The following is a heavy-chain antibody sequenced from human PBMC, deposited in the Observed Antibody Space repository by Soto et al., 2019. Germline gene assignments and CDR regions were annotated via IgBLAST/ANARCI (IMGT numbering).Heavy chain of an antibody. Sequence: QVQLVQSGAEVKKPASSVKVSCKASGGTFNNYPITWVRQAPGEGLEWMGGSIPIFGTANYAQNFQGRVTISVDESTSTAYMELSSLRSEDTAVYYCARGRGYSGDDHDYSFGMDVWGQGSTVTVSS. D-gene: IGHD5-12*01. V-gene: IGHV1-69*01. CDR1: GGTFNNYP. J-gene: IGHJ6*02. CDR3: ARGRGYSGDDHDYSFGMDV. CDR2: SIPIFGTA.